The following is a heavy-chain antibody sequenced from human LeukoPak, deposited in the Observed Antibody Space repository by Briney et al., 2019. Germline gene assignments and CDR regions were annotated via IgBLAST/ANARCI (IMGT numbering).Heavy chain of an antibody. V-gene: IGHV3-15*01. CDR1: GFTFSSKW. J-gene: IGHJ4*02. Sequence: GGSLRLSCAASGFTFSSKWMSWVRQAPGKGLEWVGRIKSKTDGGTTDYAAPVKGRFTISRDDSKNTLYLQMNSLKTEDTAVYYCTTVAGTSVLFDYWGQGTLVTVSS. CDR2: IKSKTDGGTT. CDR3: TTVAGTSVLFDY. D-gene: IGHD6-19*01.